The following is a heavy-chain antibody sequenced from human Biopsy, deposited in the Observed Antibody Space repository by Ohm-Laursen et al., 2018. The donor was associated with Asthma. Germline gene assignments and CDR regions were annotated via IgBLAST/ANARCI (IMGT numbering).Heavy chain of an antibody. V-gene: IGHV3-30*18. J-gene: IGHJ4*02. Sequence: RSLRLSCAASGLTFRNYGMHWVRQAPGKGLEWVALISFDGSTKYFADSVKGRFTISRDNSKNTVYLQMNSLTGEDTAVYYCAKDKGGPRIGVAGTFDHWGQGTLVTVSS. CDR2: ISFDGSTK. CDR3: AKDKGGPRIGVAGTFDH. D-gene: IGHD6-13*01. CDR1: GLTFRNYG.